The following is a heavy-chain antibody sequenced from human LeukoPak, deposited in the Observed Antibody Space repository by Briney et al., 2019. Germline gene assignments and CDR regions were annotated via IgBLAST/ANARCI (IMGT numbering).Heavy chain of an antibody. CDR3: ARRVPRKYYDFWSGYYTPAAFDY. J-gene: IGHJ4*02. V-gene: IGHV5-51*01. Sequence: GESLKISCKGSGYSFTSYWIGWVRQMPGKGLEWMGIIYPGDSDTRYSPSFQGQVTTSADKSISTAYLQWSSLKASDTAMYYCARRVPRKYYDFWSGYYTPAAFDYWGQGTLVTVSS. CDR2: IYPGDSDT. D-gene: IGHD3-3*01. CDR1: GYSFTSYW.